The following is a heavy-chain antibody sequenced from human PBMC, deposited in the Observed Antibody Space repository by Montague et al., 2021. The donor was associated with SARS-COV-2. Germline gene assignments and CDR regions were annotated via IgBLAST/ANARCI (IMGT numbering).Heavy chain of an antibody. Sequence: SETLSLTCTVSGGSISSSSYYWGWIRQPPGKGLEWIGSIYYSGSTYYNPSLKSRVTMSVDTSKNQFSLKLSSVTAADTAVYYCARLKAPYCSSTSCYSASWFDPWAREPWSPSPQ. CDR2: IYYSGST. CDR1: GGSISSSSYY. J-gene: IGHJ5*02. CDR3: ARLKAPYCSSTSCYSASWFDP. D-gene: IGHD2-2*01. V-gene: IGHV4-39*01.